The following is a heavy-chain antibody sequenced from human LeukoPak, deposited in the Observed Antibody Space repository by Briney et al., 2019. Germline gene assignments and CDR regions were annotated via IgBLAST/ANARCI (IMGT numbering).Heavy chain of an antibody. CDR3: ATKWFTGTSLHYIY. CDR1: GFTFSNYA. V-gene: IGHV3-23*01. CDR2: ISGRGSDT. D-gene: IGHD3-22*01. Sequence: PGGSLRLSCAASGFTFSNYAMSWVRQTPGKGLEWVSFISGRGSDTYYADSVKGRFTISRDNSKNTLSLLMNSLRAEDTAVYYCATKWFTGTSLHYIYWGQGTQVTVSS. J-gene: IGHJ4*02.